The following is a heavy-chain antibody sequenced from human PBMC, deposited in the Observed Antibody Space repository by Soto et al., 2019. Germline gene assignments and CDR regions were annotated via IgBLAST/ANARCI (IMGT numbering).Heavy chain of an antibody. CDR1: AGTFSSYS. V-gene: IGHV1-69*06. J-gene: IGHJ6*03. Sequence: SVKVSCNASAGTFSSYSISWVRQAPGQGLEWMGGIIPNSGTTNYAQKFQGRVTITGDTSTSTAYMELSRLRSDDTAVYYCARLGRGYSRPHYSYYMDVWGKGTTVTVSS. D-gene: IGHD4-4*01. CDR3: ARLGRGYSRPHYSYYMDV. CDR2: IIPNSGTT.